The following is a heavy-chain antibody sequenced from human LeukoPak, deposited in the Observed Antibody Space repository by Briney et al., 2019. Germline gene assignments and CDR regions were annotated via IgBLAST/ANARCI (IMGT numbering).Heavy chain of an antibody. Sequence: PSETLSLTCTVSGGSISSSSYYWGWIRQPPGKGLERIGSIYYSGSTYYNPSLKSRVTISVDTSKNQFSLKLSSVTAADTAVYYCARHQKVVTIFGVVTRSGWFDPWGQGTLVTVSS. CDR3: ARHQKVVTIFGVVTRSGWFDP. D-gene: IGHD3-3*01. CDR2: IYYSGST. J-gene: IGHJ5*02. CDR1: GGSISSSSYY. V-gene: IGHV4-39*01.